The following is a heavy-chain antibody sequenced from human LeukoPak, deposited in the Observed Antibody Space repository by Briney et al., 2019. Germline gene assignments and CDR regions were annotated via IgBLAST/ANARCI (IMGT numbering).Heavy chain of an antibody. D-gene: IGHD6-13*01. CDR1: GASISGSGYY. J-gene: IGHJ4*02. CDR3: ARLSSSWYLEGYFDY. V-gene: IGHV4-39*01. Sequence: PSETLSLTCTVSGASISGSGYYWGWIRQPPGKGLEWIGNIYDSGSTYYNASLQSRVTISIDTSKNQFSLRLSSVTAADTAMYYCARLSSSWYLEGYFDYWGQGTLVTVSS. CDR2: IYDSGST.